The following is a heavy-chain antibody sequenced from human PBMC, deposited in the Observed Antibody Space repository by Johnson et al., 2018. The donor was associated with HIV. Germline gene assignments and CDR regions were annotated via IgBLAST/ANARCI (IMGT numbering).Heavy chain of an antibody. CDR2: ISWNSGSI. J-gene: IGHJ3*02. CDR1: GFTFDDYA. D-gene: IGHD1-26*01. CDR3: AKDLTHSYDAFDI. Sequence: VQLVESGGGLVQPGGSLRLSCAASGFTFDDYALHWVRQAPGKGLEWVPGISWNSGSIGYADSVKGRFTISRDNAKNSLYLQMNSLRAEDTALYYCAKDLTHSYDAFDIWGQGTMVTVSS. V-gene: IGHV3-9*01.